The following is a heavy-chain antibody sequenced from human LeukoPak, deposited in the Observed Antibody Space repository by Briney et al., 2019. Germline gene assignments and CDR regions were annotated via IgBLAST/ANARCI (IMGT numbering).Heavy chain of an antibody. J-gene: IGHJ2*01. V-gene: IGHV4-34*01. CDR1: GGSFSGYY. Sequence: SETLSLTCAVYGGSFSGYYWSWIRQPPGKGLEWIGEINHSGSTNYNPSLKSRVTISVDTSKNQFSLKLSSVTAADTAVYYSARAAVITYWYFDLWGRGTLVTVSS. CDR2: INHSGST. CDR3: ARAAVITYWYFDL. D-gene: IGHD3-22*01.